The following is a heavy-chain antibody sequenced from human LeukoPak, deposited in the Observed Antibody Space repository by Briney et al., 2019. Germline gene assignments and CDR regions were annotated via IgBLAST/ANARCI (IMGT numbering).Heavy chain of an antibody. V-gene: IGHV3-23*01. CDR1: GFTFSNYN. CDR3: AKDGIMRLYYFDY. J-gene: IGHJ4*02. D-gene: IGHD3-16*01. Sequence: SGGSLRLSCAASGFTFSNYNMNWVRQAPGKGLEWVSAISGSGGSTYYADSVKGRFTISRDNSKNTLYLQMNSLRAEDTAVYYCAKDGIMRLYYFDYWGQGTLVTVSS. CDR2: ISGSGGST.